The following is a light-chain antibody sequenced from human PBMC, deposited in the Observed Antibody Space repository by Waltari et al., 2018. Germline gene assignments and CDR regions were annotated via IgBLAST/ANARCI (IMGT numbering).Light chain of an antibody. CDR2: TAS. CDR1: QSIGRW. V-gene: IGKV1-5*03. CDR3: QQYKSYPWT. J-gene: IGKJ1*01. Sequence: DIQITQSHSTLSASVGDRATVTCRASQSIGRWLAWYQQKPGKATKLLSYTASSLESGVPSRFSGSGSGTEFTLTISSLQPDDFATYYCQQYKSYPWTFGQGTKVEIK.